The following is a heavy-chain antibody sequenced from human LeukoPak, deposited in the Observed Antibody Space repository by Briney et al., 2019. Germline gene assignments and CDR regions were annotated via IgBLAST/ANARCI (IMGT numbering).Heavy chain of an antibody. CDR2: ISGSGGST. V-gene: IGHV3-23*01. CDR3: ASGEWLRPQLGFDP. D-gene: IGHD5-12*01. CDR1: GFTFSSYA. J-gene: IGHJ5*02. Sequence: GGSLRLSCAASGFTFSSYAMSWVRQAPGKGLEWVSAISGSGGSTYYADSVKGRFTISRDNSKNTLYLQMNSLRAEDTAVYYCASGEWLRPQLGFDPWGQGTLVTVSS.